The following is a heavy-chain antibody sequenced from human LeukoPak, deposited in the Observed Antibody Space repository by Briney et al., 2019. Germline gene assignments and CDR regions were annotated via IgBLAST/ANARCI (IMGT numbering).Heavy chain of an antibody. V-gene: IGHV4-34*01. J-gene: IGHJ4*02. Sequence: SETLSLTCAVYGGSFSGYYWSWIRQPPGEGLEWIGEINHSGSTNYNPSLKSRVTISVDTSKNQFSLKLSSVTAADTAVYYCASRKGVTTVPPYDYWGQGTLVTVSS. CDR2: INHSGST. D-gene: IGHD4-17*01. CDR3: ASRKGVTTVPPYDY. CDR1: GGSFSGYY.